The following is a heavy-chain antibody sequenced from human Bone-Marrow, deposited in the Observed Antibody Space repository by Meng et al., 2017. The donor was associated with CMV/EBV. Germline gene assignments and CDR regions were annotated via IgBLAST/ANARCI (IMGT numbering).Heavy chain of an antibody. D-gene: IGHD1-26*01. Sequence: GESLKISCAASGFTFSDYYMNWIRQAPGKGLEWVANIKQDGSEKYYVDSVKGRFTISRDNAKNSLYLQMNSLRAEDTAVYYCARIRGRLDAFDIWGQGTMVTVSS. CDR2: IKQDGSEK. V-gene: IGHV3-7*01. J-gene: IGHJ3*02. CDR1: GFTFSDYY. CDR3: ARIRGRLDAFDI.